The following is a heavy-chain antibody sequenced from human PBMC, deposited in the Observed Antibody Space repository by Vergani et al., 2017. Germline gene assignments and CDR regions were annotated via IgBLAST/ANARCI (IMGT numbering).Heavy chain of an antibody. J-gene: IGHJ3*02. CDR2: INHSGST. CDR3: ARKRGYRVWGSYRPHDAFDI. Sequence: QVQLQQWGAGLLKPSETLSLTCAVYGGSFSGYYWSWIRQPPGKGLEWIGEINHSGSTNYNPSLKSRVTISVDTSKNQFSLKLSSVTAADTAVYYCARKRGYRVWGSYRPHDAFDIWGQGTMVTVSS. CDR1: GGSFSGYY. V-gene: IGHV4-34*01. D-gene: IGHD3-16*02.